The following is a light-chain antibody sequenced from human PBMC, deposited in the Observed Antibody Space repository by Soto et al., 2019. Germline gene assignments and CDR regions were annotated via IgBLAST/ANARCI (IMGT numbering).Light chain of an antibody. CDR1: QSVLYSSNNKNY. Sequence: DIVMTQSPDSLAVSLGERATINCKSSQSVLYSSNNKNYLALYQQKPGQPPKLLIYWASIRESGVPDRFSGSGAGTDFTLTISSLQAEDVAVYYCQQYYSTPSFGPGTKVDIK. J-gene: IGKJ3*01. CDR3: QQYYSTPS. CDR2: WAS. V-gene: IGKV4-1*01.